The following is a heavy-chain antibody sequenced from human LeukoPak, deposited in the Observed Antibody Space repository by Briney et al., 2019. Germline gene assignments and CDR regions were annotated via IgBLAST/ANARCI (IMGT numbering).Heavy chain of an antibody. CDR1: GYTFTGYY. Sequence: ASVKVSCKASGYTFTGYYMHWVRQAPGQGLEWMGWINPNSGGTNYAQKFQGRVTITTDESTSTAYMELSSLRSEDTAVYYCARDWDSSSSVERDYYYYYMDVWGKGTTVTVSS. D-gene: IGHD6-6*01. CDR2: INPNSGGT. V-gene: IGHV1-2*02. J-gene: IGHJ6*03. CDR3: ARDWDSSSSVERDYYYYYMDV.